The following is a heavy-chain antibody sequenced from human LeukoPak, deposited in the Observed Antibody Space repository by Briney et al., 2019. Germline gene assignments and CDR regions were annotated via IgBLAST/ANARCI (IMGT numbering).Heavy chain of an antibody. CDR2: IRRDGVNT. V-gene: IGHV3-43D*03. CDR1: GFNFDDHA. Sequence: GGSLRLSCAASGFNFDDHAMHWVRQTPGKGLEWVSLIRRDGVNTYYADSVKGRFTISRDNSKNSLFLQMSSLRPEDSALYYCAKDMNLGYAYGPFDYWGQGTLVTVSS. D-gene: IGHD5-18*01. CDR3: AKDMNLGYAYGPFDY. J-gene: IGHJ4*02.